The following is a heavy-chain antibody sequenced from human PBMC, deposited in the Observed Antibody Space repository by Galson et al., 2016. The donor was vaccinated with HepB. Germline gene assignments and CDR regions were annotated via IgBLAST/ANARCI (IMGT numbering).Heavy chain of an antibody. D-gene: IGHD3-22*01. V-gene: IGHV3-23*01. CDR1: GFTSSNYD. J-gene: IGHJ4*02. CDR2: VRASGNGGST. Sequence: LRLSCAASGFTSSNYDMSWVRQAPGKGLQWVSVVRASGNGGSTHYADSVKGRFPISRDTSKNTLYLQMNSLRAEDTAVYYCAILGMYYRDTSDYFTEDFWGQGTLVTVSS. CDR3: AILGMYYRDTSDYFTEDF.